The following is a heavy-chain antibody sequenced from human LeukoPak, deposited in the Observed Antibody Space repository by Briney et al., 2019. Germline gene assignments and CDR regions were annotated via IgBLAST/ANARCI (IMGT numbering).Heavy chain of an antibody. CDR1: GDSITSYY. CDR2: IYYSGST. V-gene: IGHV4-59*08. CDR3: ARGTSRLWSSH. D-gene: IGHD5-18*01. Sequence: SETLSLTCTVSGDSITSYYWNWIRQPPGKGLEWIGCIYYSGSTNYNPSLKSRVTISVDTSKNQFSLKLSSVTAADTAVYYCARGTSRLWSSHWGQGTLVTVSS. J-gene: IGHJ4*02.